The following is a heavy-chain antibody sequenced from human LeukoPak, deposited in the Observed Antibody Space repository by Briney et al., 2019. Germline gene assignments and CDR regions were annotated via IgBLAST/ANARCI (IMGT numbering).Heavy chain of an antibody. CDR2: IKQDGSEK. J-gene: IGHJ5*02. CDR1: GGSFSGYY. CDR3: ARGGPYSSSSDNWFDP. Sequence: PSETLSLTCAVYGGSFSGYYWSWVRQAPGKGLEWVANIKQDGSEKYYVDSVKGRFTISRDNAKNSLYLQMNSLRAEDTAVYYCARGGPYSSSSDNWFDPWGQGTLVTVSS. V-gene: IGHV3-7*01. D-gene: IGHD6-6*01.